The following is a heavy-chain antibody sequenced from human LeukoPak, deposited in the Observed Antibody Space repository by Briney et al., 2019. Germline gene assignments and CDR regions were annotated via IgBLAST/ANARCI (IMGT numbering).Heavy chain of an antibody. J-gene: IGHJ4*02. V-gene: IGHV4-61*08. CDR3: ARTQSQSGSYRYYFGY. D-gene: IGHD1-26*01. CDR1: GASVGSAGYY. Sequence: SETLSLTCTVSGASVGSAGYYWSWIRQPPGGGLEWIGYVYYIDNTNYNPSLKSRVTMSVNPSENQFSLKLNSVTAADTAIYYCARTQSQSGSYRYYFGYWGQGALVTVSS. CDR2: VYYIDNT.